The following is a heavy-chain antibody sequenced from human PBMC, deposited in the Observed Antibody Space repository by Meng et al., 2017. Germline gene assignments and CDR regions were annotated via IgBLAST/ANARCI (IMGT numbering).Heavy chain of an antibody. J-gene: IGHJ4*02. D-gene: IGHD2-15*01. Sequence: QMLCPRLLMPSGPLPHTCRTSGSSIHSIILSSWLRQPPGKGLEWIGEIYHSGSTNYNPSLKSRVTISVDKSKNQFSLKLSSVTAADTAVYYCARWSIYCSGGSCYSFDYWGQGTLVTVSS. CDR3: ARWSIYCSGGSCYSFDY. CDR1: GSSIHSIIL. CDR2: IYHSGST. V-gene: IGHV4-4*02.